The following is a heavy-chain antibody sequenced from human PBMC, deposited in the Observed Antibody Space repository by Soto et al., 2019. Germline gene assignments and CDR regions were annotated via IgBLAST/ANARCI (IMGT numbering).Heavy chain of an antibody. V-gene: IGHV4-4*02. CDR1: GGSISSNKW. J-gene: IGHJ6*02. D-gene: IGHD2-2*01. CDR2: IYHSGST. CDR3: AREDQIVGIPASLEAIDG. Sequence: PSETLSLTCAVYGGSISSNKWWSWVRQPPGKGLEWIGEIYHSGSTNYNPSLKSRVTISLDKSKNQFSLKLTSVTAADSAVYYFAREDQIVGIPASLEAIDGWGQATTVTVS.